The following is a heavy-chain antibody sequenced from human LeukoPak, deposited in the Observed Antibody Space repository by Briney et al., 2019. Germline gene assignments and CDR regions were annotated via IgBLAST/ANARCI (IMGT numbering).Heavy chain of an antibody. CDR1: GYTFTGCY. V-gene: IGHV1-2*02. CDR2: INPNSGGT. CDR3: ARDGVLLWFGELDSNWFDP. D-gene: IGHD3-10*01. J-gene: IGHJ5*02. Sequence: APVKVSCKASGYTFTGCYMHWVRQAPGQGLEWMGWINPNSGGTNYAQKFQGRVTMTRDTSISTAYMELSRLRSDDTAVYYCARDGVLLWFGELDSNWFDPWGQGTLVTVSS.